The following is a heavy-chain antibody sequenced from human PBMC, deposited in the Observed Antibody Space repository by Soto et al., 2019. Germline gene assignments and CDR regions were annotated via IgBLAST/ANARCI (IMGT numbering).Heavy chain of an antibody. Sequence: SETLSLTCTVSGGSISTRTYYWGWLRQPPGKGLEWIGSIYYSGGTYYNPSLKSRVTISVDTSRNQLSLKLTSVTVTDTAVYICARHLICSGGSSHTYFHYWGQGTLVTVST. CDR2: IYYSGGT. V-gene: IGHV4-39*01. CDR1: GGSISTRTYY. CDR3: ARHLICSGGSSHTYFHY. J-gene: IGHJ4*02. D-gene: IGHD2-15*01.